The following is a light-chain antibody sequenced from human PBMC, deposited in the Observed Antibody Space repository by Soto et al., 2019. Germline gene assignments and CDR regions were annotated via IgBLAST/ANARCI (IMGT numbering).Light chain of an antibody. CDR1: SSDVGGYTY. CDR3: SSYTSSSPVV. Sequence: QSALTQPASVSGSPGQSITISCTGTSSDVGGYTYVSWYQQHPGKAPKLMIYDVSNRHSGVSNRFSGSKSGNTASLTISGRQAEDDADYYCSSYTSSSPVVFGEGTKLTV. CDR2: DVS. V-gene: IGLV2-14*01. J-gene: IGLJ2*01.